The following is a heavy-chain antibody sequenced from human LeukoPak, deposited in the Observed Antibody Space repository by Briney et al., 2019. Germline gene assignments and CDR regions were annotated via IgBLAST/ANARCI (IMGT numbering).Heavy chain of an antibody. CDR2: IYYSGST. CDR3: ARQKGYYFDY. J-gene: IGHJ4*02. Sequence: SQTLSLTCTVSGGSISSGDYYWSWIRQPPGKGLEWIGYIYYSGSTYYNPSLKSRVTISVDTSKKQLSLKMSSVTAADTAVYYCARQKGYYFDYWGQGTLVTVSS. CDR1: GGSISSGDYY. V-gene: IGHV4-30-4*08.